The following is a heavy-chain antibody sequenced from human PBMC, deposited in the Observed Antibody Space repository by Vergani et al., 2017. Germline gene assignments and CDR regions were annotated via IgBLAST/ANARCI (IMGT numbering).Heavy chain of an antibody. CDR2: ISGSGGST. J-gene: IGHJ4*02. D-gene: IGHD3-3*01. Sequence: EVQLVESGGGLVQPGGSLRLSCAASGLTVSSNYMSWVRQAPGKGLEWVSAISGSGGSTYYADSVKGRFTISRDNSKNTLYLQMNSLRAEDTAVYYCAKEPPSYYDFWSGYPTVWGQGTLVTVSS. V-gene: IGHV3-23*04. CDR3: AKEPPSYYDFWSGYPTV. CDR1: GLTVSSNY.